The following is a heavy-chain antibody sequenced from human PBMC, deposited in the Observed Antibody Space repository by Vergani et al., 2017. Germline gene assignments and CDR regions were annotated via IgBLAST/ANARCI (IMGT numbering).Heavy chain of an antibody. J-gene: IGHJ4*02. CDR3: ARDSAVGGTFDS. V-gene: IGHV4-30-4*08. Sequence: QVQLQESGPGLVKPSQTLSLTCTVSGDSISSGDYYWSWIRQPPGKGLEWIGYIHYSGSNYYNPSLKSRVTISVDTSKNQFSLKLSSVTAADTAIYYCARDSAVGGTFDSWGQGTLVSVSS. D-gene: IGHD1-26*01. CDR1: GDSISSGDYY. CDR2: IHYSGSN.